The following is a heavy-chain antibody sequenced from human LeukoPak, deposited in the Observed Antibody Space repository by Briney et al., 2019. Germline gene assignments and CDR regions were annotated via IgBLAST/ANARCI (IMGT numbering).Heavy chain of an antibody. CDR1: GFTFSSYA. D-gene: IGHD3-22*01. CDR2: ISGSGGST. CDR3: AKVANSYYYDSSGSSFDF. V-gene: IGHV3-23*01. J-gene: IGHJ4*02. Sequence: SGGSLRLSCAASGFTFSSYAVSWVRQAPGKGLEWVSAISGSGGSTYYADSVKGRFTISRDNSKNTLYLQMNSLRAEDTAVYYCAKVANSYYYDSSGSSFDFWGQGTLVTVSS.